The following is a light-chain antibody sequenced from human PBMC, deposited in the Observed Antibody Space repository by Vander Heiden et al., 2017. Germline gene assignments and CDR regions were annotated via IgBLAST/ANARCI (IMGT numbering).Light chain of an antibody. CDR2: AAS. J-gene: IGKJ4*01. V-gene: IGKV1-39*01. CDR3: QQSDSTPRT. CDR1: QRISSY. Sequence: DIQMTQSPSSLSASVGDRVTITCRASQRISSYLKWYQQKPGKAPKLLIYAASSLESGVPSRFRGSGSGTDFTLTISRLQPEDFATYYCQQSDSTPRTFGGGTKVEIK.